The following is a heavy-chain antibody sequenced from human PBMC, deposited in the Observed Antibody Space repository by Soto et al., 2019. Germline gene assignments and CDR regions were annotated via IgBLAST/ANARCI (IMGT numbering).Heavy chain of an antibody. J-gene: IGHJ5*02. Sequence: EVQLVQSGAEVKKPGESLRISCTGFGYTFTTFWISWVRQMPGRGLEWMGRIDPRDSYTKYSPSFEGHVTISADKSTRTAYLQWGSLKASDTAMYYCASLYCSSSTCDSWFDPWGQGTLVTVSS. V-gene: IGHV5-10-1*03. CDR2: IDPRDSYT. CDR3: ASLYCSSSTCDSWFDP. CDR1: GYTFTTFW. D-gene: IGHD2-2*01.